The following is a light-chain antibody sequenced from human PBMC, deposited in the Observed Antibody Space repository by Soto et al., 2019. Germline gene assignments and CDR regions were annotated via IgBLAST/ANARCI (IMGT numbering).Light chain of an antibody. CDR3: QHYNSWPPI. V-gene: IGKV3-15*01. Sequence: EIVMTQSPATLSASPGEMATLSCRASQSVSSDLAWHQQKPGQAPRLLIYGASTRATSIAARFSGSESGTEFTLTIIILQSEDVAVDYCQHYNSWPPIVGGGTKVEIK. CDR1: QSVSSD. J-gene: IGKJ4*01. CDR2: GAS.